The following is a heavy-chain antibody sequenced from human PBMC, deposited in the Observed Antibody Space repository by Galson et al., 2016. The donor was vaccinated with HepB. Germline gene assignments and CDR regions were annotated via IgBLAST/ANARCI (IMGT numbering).Heavy chain of an antibody. CDR1: GFTFSSCS. V-gene: IGHV3-21*01. D-gene: IGHD2-15*01. CDR2: ISSSSTYI. J-gene: IGHJ4*02. CDR3: ATGYCSGGSCCSGN. Sequence: SLRLSCAASGFTFSSCSMNWVRQAPGKGLEWVSSISSSSTYIYYADSLEGRFTISRDNAKNSLYLQMNSLRAEDTAVYYCATGYCSGGSCCSGNWGQGTLVTVSS.